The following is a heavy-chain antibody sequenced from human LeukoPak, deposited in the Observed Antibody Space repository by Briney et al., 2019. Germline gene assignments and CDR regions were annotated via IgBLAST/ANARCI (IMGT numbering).Heavy chain of an antibody. CDR1: GGSISSGGYY. J-gene: IGHJ4*02. V-gene: IGHV4-31*03. D-gene: IGHD3-10*01. Sequence: SETLSLACTVSGGSISSGGYYWSWIRQHPGKGLEWIGYIYYSGSTYYNPSLKSRVTISVDTSKNQFSLKLSSVTAADTAVYYCARALWFGELLWGQGTLVTASS. CDR2: IYYSGST. CDR3: ARALWFGELL.